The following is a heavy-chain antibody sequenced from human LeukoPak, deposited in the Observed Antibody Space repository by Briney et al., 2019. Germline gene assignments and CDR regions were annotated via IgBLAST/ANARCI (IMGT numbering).Heavy chain of an antibody. V-gene: IGHV3-23*01. CDR2: ISGSGGST. Sequence: GGSLRLSCAASGFTFSSYAMSWVRQAPGKGLEWVSAISGSGGSTYYADSVKGRFTISRDNSKNTLYLQMNSLRAEDTAVYYCAKPDAVSITMIVGVDYWGQGTLVTVSS. D-gene: IGHD3-22*01. J-gene: IGHJ4*02. CDR3: AKPDAVSITMIVGVDY. CDR1: GFTFSSYA.